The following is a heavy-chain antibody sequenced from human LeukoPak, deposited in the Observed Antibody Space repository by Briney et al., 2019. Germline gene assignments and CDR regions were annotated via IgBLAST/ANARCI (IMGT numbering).Heavy chain of an antibody. CDR1: GGSISSGDYP. D-gene: IGHD3-10*01. J-gene: IGHJ4*02. Sequence: SETLSLTCAVSGGSISSGDYPWRWIRQPPGKGLEWIGYIFHTGHTSYNPSLKSRVTISVDMSKNQLSLKLSSVTAADTAVYYCARGIYGSGSQFDYWGQGTLVTVSS. CDR2: IFHTGHT. CDR3: ARGIYGSGSQFDY. V-gene: IGHV4-30-2*01.